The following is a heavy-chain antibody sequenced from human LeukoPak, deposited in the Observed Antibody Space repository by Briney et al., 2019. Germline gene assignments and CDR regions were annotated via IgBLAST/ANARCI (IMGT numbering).Heavy chain of an antibody. CDR2: IYPGDSET. CDR3: ARHLVYDPSVYVDY. D-gene: IGHD3-22*01. J-gene: IGHJ4*02. Sequence: GESLKTSCKGSGYTFTNYWIGWVRQMPGKGLEWMGIIYPGDSETTYSPSFQGQVTISADRSISSAYLQWSSLKASDTAMYYCARHLVYDPSVYVDYWGQGTLVTVSS. V-gene: IGHV5-51*01. CDR1: GYTFTNYW.